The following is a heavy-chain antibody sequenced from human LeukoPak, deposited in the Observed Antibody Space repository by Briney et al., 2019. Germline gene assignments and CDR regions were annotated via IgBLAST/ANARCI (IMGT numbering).Heavy chain of an antibody. D-gene: IGHD6-13*01. CDR1: GITFSSYG. CDR2: IRYDGINK. Sequence: RGSLRLSCAASGITFSSYGMHWVRQAPGKVLEWVTFIRYDGINKYYADSVRGRFTISRDNSKNTLYLQMNSLRAEDTAVYYCAKSFGPVIAAAGTGADWGQGTLVTVSS. J-gene: IGHJ4*02. CDR3: AKSFGPVIAAAGTGAD. V-gene: IGHV3-30*02.